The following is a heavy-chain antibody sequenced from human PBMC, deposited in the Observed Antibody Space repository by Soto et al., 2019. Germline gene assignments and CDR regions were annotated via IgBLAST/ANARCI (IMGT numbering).Heavy chain of an antibody. V-gene: IGHV1-8*01. D-gene: IGHD1-26*01. CDR1: GYIFTSYD. Sequence: QVQLVQSGAEVKKPGASVKVSCKASGYIFTSYDINWVRQATGQGLEWMGWMNPNSGNTGYAQKFQGRVTLPGNISITTAYMELRSLRSEDTAVYYCARGRIAGGSTDVWGQGTTVTVSS. J-gene: IGHJ6*02. CDR3: ARGRIAGGSTDV. CDR2: MNPNSGNT.